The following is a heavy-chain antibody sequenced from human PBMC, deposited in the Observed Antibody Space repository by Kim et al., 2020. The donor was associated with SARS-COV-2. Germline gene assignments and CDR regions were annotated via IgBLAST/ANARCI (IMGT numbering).Heavy chain of an antibody. D-gene: IGHD6-19*01. Sequence: KRRVTISVDTSKNQFSLKLSSVTAADTAVYYCARDLFVGLVGSGWYWFDPWGQGTLVTVSS. J-gene: IGHJ5*02. CDR3: ARDLFVGLVGSGWYWFDP. V-gene: IGHV4-30-2*05.